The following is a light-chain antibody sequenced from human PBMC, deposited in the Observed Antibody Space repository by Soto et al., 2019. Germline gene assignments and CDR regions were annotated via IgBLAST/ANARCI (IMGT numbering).Light chain of an antibody. CDR3: QRSHSAPLT. V-gene: IGKV1-39*01. CDR2: AAS. J-gene: IGKJ4*02. Sequence: DIQLTQSPSSLSASVGDRVTITCRASQSISSHLNWYQQKPGKAPKLLICAASSLLSGVPSRFSGSGSGTDFTPTISSLQPEDFATYSCQRSHSAPLTFGGGTKVDSK. CDR1: QSISSH.